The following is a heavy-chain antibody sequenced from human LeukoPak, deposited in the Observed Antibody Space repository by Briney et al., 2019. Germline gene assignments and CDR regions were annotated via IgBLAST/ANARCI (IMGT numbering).Heavy chain of an antibody. J-gene: IGHJ4*02. V-gene: IGHV3-23*01. D-gene: IGHD3-10*01. CDR2: ISGSGGST. CDR3: ARAARFGESLSPFDY. CDR1: GFTFSSYA. Sequence: QPGGSLRLSCAASGFTFSSYAMSWVRQAPGKGLEWVSAISGSGGSTYYADSVKGRFTISRDNSKNTQYLQMNSLRAEDTAVYYCARAARFGESLSPFDYWGQGTLVTVSS.